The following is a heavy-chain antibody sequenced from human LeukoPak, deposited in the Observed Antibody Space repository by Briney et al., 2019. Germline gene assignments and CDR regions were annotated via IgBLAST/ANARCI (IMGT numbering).Heavy chain of an antibody. V-gene: IGHV1-58*02. CDR1: VFTFTISA. CDR3: AAGSNSGSYYGDYDY. J-gene: IGHJ4*02. Sequence: ASVKVSCKASVFTFTISAMQWVGLARGQPLGRLGWIVVGSGNTNYAQKLQKRVTITRDMSTSTSYMQLSSLRPEDTAVYYCAAGSNSGSYYGDYDYWGQGTLVTVSS. CDR2: IVVGSGNT. D-gene: IGHD1-26*01.